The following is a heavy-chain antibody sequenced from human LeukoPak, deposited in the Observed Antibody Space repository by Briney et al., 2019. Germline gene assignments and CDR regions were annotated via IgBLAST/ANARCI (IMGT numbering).Heavy chain of an antibody. CDR2: IYTSGST. J-gene: IGHJ5*02. D-gene: IGHD3-3*01. V-gene: IGHV4-4*07. CDR3: ARGGVVMSRSHFDP. Sequence: SETLSLTCTVSGGSISSYYWSWIRQPAGKGLEWIGRIYTSGSTNYNPSLKSRITISVDTSRNQFSLKLSSVTDADTAVYYCARGGVVMSRSHFDPWGQGTLVTVSS. CDR1: GGSISSYY.